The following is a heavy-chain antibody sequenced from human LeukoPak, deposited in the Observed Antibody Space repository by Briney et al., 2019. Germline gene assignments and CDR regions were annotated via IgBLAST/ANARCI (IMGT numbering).Heavy chain of an antibody. CDR1: GGSISSSSYY. CDR2: IYYSGST. J-gene: IGHJ6*02. Sequence: SETLSLTCTVSGGSISSSSYYWGWIRQPPGKGLEWIGSIYYSGSTYYNPSLKSRVTISVDTSKNQFSLKLSSVTAADTAVYYCARDKSIAVAEDVWGQGTTVTVAS. D-gene: IGHD6-19*01. CDR3: ARDKSIAVAEDV. V-gene: IGHV4-39*07.